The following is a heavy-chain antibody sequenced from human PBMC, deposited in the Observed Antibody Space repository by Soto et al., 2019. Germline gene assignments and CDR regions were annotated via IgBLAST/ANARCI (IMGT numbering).Heavy chain of an antibody. J-gene: IGHJ4*02. CDR2: ITVDSETI. CDR1: GLRFSDHA. V-gene: IGHV3-48*01. D-gene: IGHD2-21*01. CDR3: TADLPTPIPQVDH. Sequence: GGSLRLSCVVSGLRFSDHAMNWVRQAPGKGLDWVSFITVDSETIYYADSVKGRFTISRDDSKDTVYLQMNSLKTEDTAVYYCTADLPTPIPQVDHWGQGTLVTVSS.